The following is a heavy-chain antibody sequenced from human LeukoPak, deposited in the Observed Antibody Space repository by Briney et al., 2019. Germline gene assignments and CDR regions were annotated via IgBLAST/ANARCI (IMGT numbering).Heavy chain of an antibody. J-gene: IGHJ4*02. V-gene: IGHV4-59*01. D-gene: IGHD1-26*01. CDR3: ARGGGQWELLDS. Sequence: AEPLSLPCTVSGRSISRYYWSWVRQPPGKGLEGIGSIYYSGSTEYNPVLQSRVSISVDPSNNHFFLTQLSVSAADTAVYYCARGGGQWELLDSWGQRTLVTVSS. CDR2: IYYSGST. CDR1: GRSISRYY.